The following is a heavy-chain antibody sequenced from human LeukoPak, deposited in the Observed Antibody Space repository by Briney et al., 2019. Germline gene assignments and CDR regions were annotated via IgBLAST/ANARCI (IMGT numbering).Heavy chain of an antibody. Sequence: QPGRSLRLCCVGSGFTFSSHGMHWVRQAAGKGLEWVAVIWYDGSHTYYAESVKGRFTISRDDSKSTLYLQMNSLRAEDTAIYYCARDPQHSMDVWGQGTTVTVSS. J-gene: IGHJ6*02. CDR3: ARDPQHSMDV. D-gene: IGHD5-18*01. CDR2: IWYDGSHT. CDR1: GFTFSSHG. V-gene: IGHV3-33*01.